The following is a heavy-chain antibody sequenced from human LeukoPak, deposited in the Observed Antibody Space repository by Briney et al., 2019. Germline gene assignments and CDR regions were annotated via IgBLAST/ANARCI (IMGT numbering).Heavy chain of an antibody. CDR2: ISYDGTNK. J-gene: IGHJ4*02. V-gene: IGHV3-30*03. Sequence: GGSLRLSCAASGFTFSSYSMNWVRQAPGKGLEWVAIISYDGTNKYYLDSVKGRFTISRDNSKNTLYLQMDSLRAEDTAVYYCTRGTVPGLATTYGTYFDSWGQGTLVTVSS. CDR3: TRGTVPGLATTYGTYFDS. D-gene: IGHD5-12*01. CDR1: GFTFSSYS.